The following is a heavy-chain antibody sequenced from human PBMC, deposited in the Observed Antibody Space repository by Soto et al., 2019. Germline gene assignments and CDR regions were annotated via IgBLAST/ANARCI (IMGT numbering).Heavy chain of an antibody. CDR1: GGSISSGGYY. D-gene: IGHD3-10*01. Sequence: SETLSLTCTVSGGSISSGGYYWSWIRQHPGKGLEWIGYIYYSGSTYYNPSLKSRVTISVDTSKNQFSLKLSSVTAADTAVYYCARDLKSLWFGESGMDVWGQGTTVTVSS. V-gene: IGHV4-31*03. CDR2: IYYSGST. CDR3: ARDLKSLWFGESGMDV. J-gene: IGHJ6*02.